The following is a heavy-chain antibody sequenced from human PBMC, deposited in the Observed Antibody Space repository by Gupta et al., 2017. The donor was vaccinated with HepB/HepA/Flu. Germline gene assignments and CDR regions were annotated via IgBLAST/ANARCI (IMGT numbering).Heavy chain of an antibody. J-gene: IGHJ4*02. D-gene: IGHD1-20*01. CDR3: AKDRVRGITGTEGADY. Sequence: EVQLLESGGGLVQPGGSLRLSCAASGFTFSSYAMSWVRQAPGKGLEWVSAISGSGGSTYYADSVKGRFTISRDNSKNTLYLQMNSLRAEDTAVYYCAKDRVRGITGTEGADYWGQGTLVTVSS. V-gene: IGHV3-23*01. CDR2: ISGSGGST. CDR1: GFTFSSYA.